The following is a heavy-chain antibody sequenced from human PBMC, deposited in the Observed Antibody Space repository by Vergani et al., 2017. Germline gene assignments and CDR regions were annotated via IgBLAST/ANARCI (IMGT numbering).Heavy chain of an antibody. V-gene: IGHV3-11*04. Sequence: QVQLVESGGGLVKPGGSLRLSCAASGFTFSDYYMSWIRQAPGKGLEWVSYISSSSSTIYYADSVKGRFTISRDNAKNSLYLQMNSLRDEDTAVYYCARDFGGILSYYDYVWGSYDDAFDIWGQGTMVTVSS. D-gene: IGHD3-16*01. CDR2: ISSSSSTI. CDR1: GFTFSDYY. CDR3: ARDFGGILSYYDYVWGSYDDAFDI. J-gene: IGHJ3*02.